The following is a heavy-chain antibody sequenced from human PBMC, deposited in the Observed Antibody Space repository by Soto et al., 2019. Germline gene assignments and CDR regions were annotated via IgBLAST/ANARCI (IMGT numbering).Heavy chain of an antibody. J-gene: IGHJ4*02. V-gene: IGHV1-69*02. Sequence: QVQLVQSGAEVKKPGSSVKVSCKASGGTFSNYTLNWVRQAPGQGLEWMGRIIPLLDIANYAQKFQGRLTITADKSTSTAYIELNRLTTEDTAVYYSARGGDVLGIDYWGQATLVTAPS. D-gene: IGHD4-17*01. CDR1: GGTFSNYT. CDR2: IIPLLDIA. CDR3: ARGGDVLGIDY.